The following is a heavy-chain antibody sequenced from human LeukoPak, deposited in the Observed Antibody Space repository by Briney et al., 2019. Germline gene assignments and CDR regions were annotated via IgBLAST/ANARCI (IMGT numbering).Heavy chain of an antibody. Sequence: TGGSLRLSCAASGFTFSSYWMSWVRQAPGKGLEWVANIKQDGSEKYYVDSVKGRFTISRDNAKNSLYLQMNSLRAEDTAVYYCARDRYQLLSTAFDIWGQGTMVTVSS. D-gene: IGHD2-2*01. CDR3: ARDRYQLLSTAFDI. CDR1: GFTFSSYW. V-gene: IGHV3-7*01. CDR2: IKQDGSEK. J-gene: IGHJ3*02.